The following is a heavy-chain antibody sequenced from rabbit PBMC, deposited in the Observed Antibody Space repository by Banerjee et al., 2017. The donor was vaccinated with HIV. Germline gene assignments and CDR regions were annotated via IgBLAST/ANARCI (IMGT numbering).Heavy chain of an antibody. V-gene: IGHV1S45*01. CDR3: ARFATYAGYATTTDNFFNL. D-gene: IGHD7-1*01. CDR2: IYTGRSGNT. CDR1: GFSFSSSYY. Sequence: QEQLEESGGDLVKPGASLTLTCTASGFSFSSSYYMCWVRQAPGKGLEWIGCIYTGRSGNTYHATWAKGRFTISKTSSTTVTLQMTSLTAADTATYFCARFATYAGYATTTDNFFNLWGQGTLVTVS. J-gene: IGHJ3*01.